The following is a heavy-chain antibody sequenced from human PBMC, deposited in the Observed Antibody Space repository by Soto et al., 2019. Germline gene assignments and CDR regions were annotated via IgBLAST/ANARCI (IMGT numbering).Heavy chain of an antibody. V-gene: IGHV3-9*01. CDR2: ISWNSGNI. CDR1: GFSFDDYA. J-gene: IGHJ3*02. CDR3: VKDKLNAVFVGAFHI. D-gene: IGHD2-8*01. Sequence: EVQLVEFGGGLILPGMSLRLSCAASGFSFDDYAMHWVRQAPGKGLEWVSGISWNSGNIGYADSVKGRFTISRDNAKDSLYLQMNSLRVEDTALYYCVKDKLNAVFVGAFHIWGQGTRVTVSS.